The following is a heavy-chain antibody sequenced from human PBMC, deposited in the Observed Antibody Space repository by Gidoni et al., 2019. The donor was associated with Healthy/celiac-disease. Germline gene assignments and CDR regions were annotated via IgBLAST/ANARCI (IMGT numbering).Heavy chain of an antibody. CDR3: ARDRRYYDILTGRSYYYYGMDV. J-gene: IGHJ6*02. CDR2: ISSSSSTI. Sequence: EVQLVESGGGLVQPGGSLRLSCAASGFTFSSYSMHWVRQAPGKGLEWVSYISSSSSTIYYADSVKGRFTISRDNAKNSLYLQMNSLRDEDTAVYYCARDRRYYDILTGRSYYYYGMDVWGQGTTVTVSS. CDR1: GFTFSSYS. V-gene: IGHV3-48*02. D-gene: IGHD3-9*01.